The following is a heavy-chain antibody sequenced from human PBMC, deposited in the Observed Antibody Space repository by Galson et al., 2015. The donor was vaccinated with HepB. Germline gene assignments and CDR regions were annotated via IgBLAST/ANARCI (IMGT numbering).Heavy chain of an antibody. Sequence: SVKVSCKASGYTFTSYGISWVRQAPGQGLEWMGWISAYNGNTNYAQELQGRVTMTTDTSTSTAYMELRSLRSDDTAVYYCARAYWDYPYYDFDRNYYYYMDVWGKGTTVTVSS. V-gene: IGHV1-18*01. CDR2: ISAYNGNT. CDR3: ARAYWDYPYYDFDRNYYYYMDV. CDR1: GYTFTSYG. D-gene: IGHD1-26*01. J-gene: IGHJ6*03.